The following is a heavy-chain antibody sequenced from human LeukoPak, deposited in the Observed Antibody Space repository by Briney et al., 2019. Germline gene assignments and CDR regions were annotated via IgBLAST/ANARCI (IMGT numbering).Heavy chain of an antibody. V-gene: IGHV3-74*01. D-gene: IGHD2/OR15-2a*01. CDR2: INSDGSWT. CDR3: VSFYETY. J-gene: IGHJ4*02. CDR1: GFIFNSYA. Sequence: PGGSLRLSCAASGFIFNSYAVTWVRQVPGKGLVWVSHINSDGSWTSYADSVKGRFTISKDNAKNTVYLQMNSLRAEDTAVYYCVSFYETYWGRGTLVTVSS.